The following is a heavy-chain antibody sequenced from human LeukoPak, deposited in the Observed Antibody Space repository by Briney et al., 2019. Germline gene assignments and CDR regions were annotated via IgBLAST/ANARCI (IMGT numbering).Heavy chain of an antibody. CDR2: IKSKTDGGTT. Sequence: GGSLRLSCAASGFTFSNAWMSWVRQAPGKGLEWVGRIKSKTDGGTTDYAAPVKGRFTISRDDSKNTLNLQMNSLKTEDTAVYYCAKDRPTWPIDYWGQGTLVTVSS. CDR1: GFTFSNAW. V-gene: IGHV3-15*01. D-gene: IGHD5-12*01. J-gene: IGHJ4*02. CDR3: AKDRPTWPIDY.